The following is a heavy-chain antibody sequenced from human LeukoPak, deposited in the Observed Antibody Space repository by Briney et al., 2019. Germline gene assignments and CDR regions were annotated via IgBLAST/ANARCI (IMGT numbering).Heavy chain of an antibody. CDR3: AKDRRGNMGTDVTPGWYFHE. D-gene: IGHD4-23*01. Sequence: GGSLGLSCAASTFTFNNFGIHWVRQASGKGLEWIAFIRFDGTEDYYADSVKGRFTVSKDYSKNTVSLQMNSLGHEDTAVYYCAKDRRGNMGTDVTPGWYFHEWGQGTLVTVSS. V-gene: IGHV3-30*02. CDR1: TFTFNNFG. J-gene: IGHJ1*01. CDR2: IRFDGTED.